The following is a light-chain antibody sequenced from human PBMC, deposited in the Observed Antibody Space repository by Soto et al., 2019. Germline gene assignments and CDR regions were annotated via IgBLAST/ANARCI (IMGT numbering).Light chain of an antibody. CDR3: QSYDTSLSAVV. V-gene: IGLV1-40*01. CDR1: SSNIGAGYD. CDR2: GNS. J-gene: IGLJ2*01. Sequence: QSVLTQPPSVSGAPGQRVTISCTGSSSNIGAGYDVHWYQHLPGTVPKLLIYGNSIRLSGVPDRFSGSKSGTSASLAITGLQAEDEADYYCQSYDTSLSAVVFGGGTKLTVL.